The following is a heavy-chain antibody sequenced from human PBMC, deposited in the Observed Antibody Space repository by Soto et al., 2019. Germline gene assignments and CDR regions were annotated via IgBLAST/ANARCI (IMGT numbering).Heavy chain of an antibody. V-gene: IGHV3-30-3*01. CDR2: MSYDGTIK. D-gene: IGHD5-12*01. CDR1: GFTFSNYA. CDR3: ARDPYSGYIFDS. Sequence: QVQLVESGGGVVRPGKSLRLSCAASGFTFSNYAMHWVRQFPGKGLEWLAIMSYDGTIKYNPVSAKGRLTISRDNSINTLDLQLNSLRVEDTALYFCARDPYSGYIFDSWGQGTLVTVSS. J-gene: IGHJ4*02.